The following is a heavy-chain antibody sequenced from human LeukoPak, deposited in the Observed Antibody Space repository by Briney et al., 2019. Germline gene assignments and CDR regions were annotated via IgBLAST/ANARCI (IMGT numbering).Heavy chain of an antibody. CDR1: GYTFTSYG. V-gene: IGHV1-18*01. J-gene: IGHJ3*02. D-gene: IGHD3-10*01. Sequence: ASVKVSCKASGYTFTSYGISWVRQAPGQGLEWMGWISAYNGNTNHAQKLQGRVTMTTDTSTSTAYMELRSLRSDDTAVYYCARVTMVLDAFDIWGQGTMVTVSS. CDR2: ISAYNGNT. CDR3: ARVTMVLDAFDI.